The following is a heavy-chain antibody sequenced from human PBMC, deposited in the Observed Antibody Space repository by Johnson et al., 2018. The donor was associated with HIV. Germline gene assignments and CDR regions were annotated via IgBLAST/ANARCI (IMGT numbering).Heavy chain of an antibody. CDR2: ISVEGSNK. CDR3: ARDGDSDAFDI. J-gene: IGHJ3*02. Sequence: QVQLVESGGGVVQAGRSLTLSCVGSGFTFTDYAIHWVRQPPGKGLEWVAVISVEGSNKYYADSVQGRFTISRDNSENTLYLQMNSLRTEDTAVYYCARDGDSDAFDIWGQGTVVTVS. V-gene: IGHV3-30-3*01. CDR1: GFTFTDYA. D-gene: IGHD4-17*01.